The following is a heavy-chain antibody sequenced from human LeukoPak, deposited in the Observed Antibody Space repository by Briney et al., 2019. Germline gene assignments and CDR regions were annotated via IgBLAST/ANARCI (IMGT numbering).Heavy chain of an antibody. D-gene: IGHD1-26*01. J-gene: IGHJ4*02. Sequence: GSLRLSCAASGFTFSSYGMHWVRQAPGKGLEWVAFIRYDGSNKYYADSVKGRFTISRDNSKNTLYLQMNSLRAEDTAVYYCAKVAIVGATGLDYWGQGTLVTVSS. CDR1: GFTFSSYG. V-gene: IGHV3-30*02. CDR3: AKVAIVGATGLDY. CDR2: IRYDGSNK.